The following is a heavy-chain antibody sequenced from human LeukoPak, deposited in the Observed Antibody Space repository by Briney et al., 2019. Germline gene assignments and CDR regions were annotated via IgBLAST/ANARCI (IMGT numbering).Heavy chain of an antibody. CDR1: GYTFTSYG. V-gene: IGHV1-18*01. J-gene: IGHJ3*02. Sequence: ASVKVSCKASGYTFTSYGISWVRQAPGQGLEWMGWISAYNGNTNYAQRLQGRVTMTTDTSTSTAYMELRSLRSDDTAVYYCARELLPACAFDIWGQGTMVTVSS. CDR3: ARELLPACAFDI. CDR2: ISAYNGNT. D-gene: IGHD2-15*01.